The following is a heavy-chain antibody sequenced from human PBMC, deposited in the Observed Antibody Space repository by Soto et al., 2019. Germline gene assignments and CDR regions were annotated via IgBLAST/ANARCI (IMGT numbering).Heavy chain of an antibody. CDR1: GFTFSSYS. Sequence: GSLRLSCAASGFTFSSYSMNWVRQAPGKGLEWVSYISSSSSTIYYADSVKGRFTISRDNSENTLSLQMSSLRVEDTALYYCAKSKWDRQGGETLDSWGQGTQVTVSS. CDR3: AKSKWDRQGGETLDS. V-gene: IGHV3-48*01. CDR2: ISSSSSTI. J-gene: IGHJ4*02. D-gene: IGHD1-26*01.